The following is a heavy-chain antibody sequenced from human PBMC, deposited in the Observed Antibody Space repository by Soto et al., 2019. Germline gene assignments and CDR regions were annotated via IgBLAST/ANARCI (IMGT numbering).Heavy chain of an antibody. V-gene: IGHV4-38-2*01. Sequence: SETLSLTCAVSGYSISSGYYWGWIRQPPGKGLEWIGSIYHSGSTYYNPSLKSRVTISVDTSKNQFSLNLSSVTAADTAVYYCARLGVGMASPAGVYWGQGTLVTVS. CDR2: IYHSGST. D-gene: IGHD3-16*01. CDR1: GYSISSGYY. J-gene: IGHJ4*02. CDR3: ARLGVGMASPAGVY.